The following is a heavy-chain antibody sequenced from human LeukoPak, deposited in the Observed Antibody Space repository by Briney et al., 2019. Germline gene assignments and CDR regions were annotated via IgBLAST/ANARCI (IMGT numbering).Heavy chain of an antibody. CDR3: ARRWNYGRNYYIDV. Sequence: PSETLSLTCAVYGGSFSNYYWSWIRQSPGKGLEWIGEINDSGTIYYNPSLMSRVTISVDKSKYQFSLKLSSVTAADTAVYYCARRWNYGRNYYIDVWGKGATVSVSS. V-gene: IGHV4-34*01. CDR2: INDSGTI. D-gene: IGHD1-7*01. CDR1: GGSFSNYY. J-gene: IGHJ6*03.